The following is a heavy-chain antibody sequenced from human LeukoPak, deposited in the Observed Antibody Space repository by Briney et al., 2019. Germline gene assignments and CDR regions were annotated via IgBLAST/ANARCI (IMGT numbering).Heavy chain of an antibody. J-gene: IGHJ4*02. CDR2: INYSGST. CDR3: ARLNGGR. D-gene: IGHD7-27*01. CDR1: GGFTIYY. V-gene: IGHV4-59*08. Sequence: SEPLSLTCTVSGGFTIYYWSWIRQPPGKGLEWIGYINYSGSTSYNPSLKSRVTISVDTSRDQFSLKLTSVTAADTAVYYCARLNGGRWGQGILDTVSS.